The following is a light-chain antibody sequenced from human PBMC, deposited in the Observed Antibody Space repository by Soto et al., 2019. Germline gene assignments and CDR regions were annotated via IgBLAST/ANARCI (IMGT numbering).Light chain of an antibody. CDR1: SSNIGSNY. J-gene: IGLJ1*01. CDR3: AAWDDSLSGSYV. V-gene: IGLV1-47*01. CDR2: RNN. Sequence: SVRPEPRSASGTPGQRVTISYSGSSSNIGSNYVYWYQQLPGTAPKLLIYRNNQRPSGVPDRFSGSKSGTSASLAISGLRSEDEADYYCAAWDDSLSGSYVFGTGTKVTVL.